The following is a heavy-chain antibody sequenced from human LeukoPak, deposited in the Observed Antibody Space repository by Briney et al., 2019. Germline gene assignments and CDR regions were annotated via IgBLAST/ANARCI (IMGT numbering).Heavy chain of an antibody. J-gene: IGHJ4*02. D-gene: IGHD6-19*01. V-gene: IGHV4-30-4*08. CDR3: ARDRSGWYDY. Sequence: SETLSLTRTVSGGSLSSGDYYWSWIRQPPGKGLEWIGYIYYSGSTYYNPSLKSRVTISVDTSKNQFSLKLSSVTAADTAVYYCARDRSGWYDYWGQGTLVTVSS. CDR2: IYYSGST. CDR1: GGSLSSGDYY.